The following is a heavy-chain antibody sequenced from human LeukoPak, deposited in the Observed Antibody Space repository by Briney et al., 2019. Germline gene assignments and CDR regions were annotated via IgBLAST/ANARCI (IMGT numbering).Heavy chain of an antibody. CDR1: GFTLSTYA. CDR2: ISSDGRDK. V-gene: IGHV3-30-3*01. J-gene: IGHJ4*02. D-gene: IGHD3-22*01. Sequence: PGGSLRLSCAASGFTLSTYAMHWVRQAPGKGLEWVAVISSDGRDKHHADSVKGRFTISRDNSKNTLFLQMNSLRADDTAVYYCARDRLTYYYDSTGYYLPGYWGQGTLVTVSS. CDR3: ARDRLTYYYDSTGYYLPGY.